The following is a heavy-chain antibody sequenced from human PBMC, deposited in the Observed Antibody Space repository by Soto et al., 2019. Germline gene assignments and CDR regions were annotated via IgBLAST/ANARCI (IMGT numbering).Heavy chain of an antibody. V-gene: IGHV4-4*02. J-gene: IGHJ4*02. CDR3: ATMDTSRFY. Sequence: QVQLQESGPGLVKPSGTLSLTCAVSGVSISSHDWWTWVRQPPGKGLEWIGESHQSGNTHYNSCLESRVTKSLVMSKNQFSVNLISVTVADTAVYYCATMDTSRFYWGQRTVFTVSS. D-gene: IGHD5-18*01. CDR1: GVSISSHDW. CDR2: SHQSGNT.